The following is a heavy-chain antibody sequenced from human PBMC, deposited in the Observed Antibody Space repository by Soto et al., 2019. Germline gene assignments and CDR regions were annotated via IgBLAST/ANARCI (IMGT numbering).Heavy chain of an antibody. J-gene: IGHJ4*02. CDR2: ISGSGGDT. CDR3: AKGLTTHSFFDY. Sequence: GGSLRLSCAASGFTFSIYAMTWVRQAPGKGLEWVSAISGSGGDTYYADSVKGRFTISRDNSKNTLYLQMNSLRAEDTAVYYCAKGLTTHSFFDYWGQGTLVTVSS. CDR1: GFTFSIYA. D-gene: IGHD1-26*01. V-gene: IGHV3-23*01.